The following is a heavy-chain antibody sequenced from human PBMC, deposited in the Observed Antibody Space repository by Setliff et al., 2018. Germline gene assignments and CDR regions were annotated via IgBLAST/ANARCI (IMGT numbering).Heavy chain of an antibody. CDR3: ARQIRPGIALTGGLDY. V-gene: IGHV4-34*01. CDR2: INHSGSS. Sequence: SETLSLTCAVYGGLFRGFYWTWIRQPPGKGLEWIGEINHSGSSVYNPSLESRVSISVDTSKNQISLNLNSVTVADTAVYYCARQIRPGIALTGGLDYWGQGALVTVSS. J-gene: IGHJ4*02. D-gene: IGHD2-8*02. CDR1: GGLFRGFY.